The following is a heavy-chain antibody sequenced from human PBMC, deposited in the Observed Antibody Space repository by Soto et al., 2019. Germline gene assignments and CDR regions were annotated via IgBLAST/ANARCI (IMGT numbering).Heavy chain of an antibody. J-gene: IGHJ4*02. V-gene: IGHV3-64*01. CDR1: GFTFRKYA. D-gene: IGHD3-16*01. CDR3: ASRDDSGY. CDR2: ISSSGSGT. Sequence: EVQLVEAGGGWVQAGGSLRLSCAASGFTFRKYAMHWVRQAPGKGLEYVSAISSSGSGTYYANSVKGRFTISRDNSKNMLYLQMGSLRTEDMGVYYCASRDDSGYWGQGALVTVSS.